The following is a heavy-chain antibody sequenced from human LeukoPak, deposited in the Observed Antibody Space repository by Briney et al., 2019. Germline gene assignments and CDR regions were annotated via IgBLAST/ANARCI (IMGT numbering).Heavy chain of an antibody. CDR2: IYHSGST. Sequence: SETLSLTCTVSGYSISSGYYWGWIRQPPGKGLEWIGSIYHSGSTYYNPSLKSRVTISVDTSKNQFSLKLSSVTAADTAVYYCARGKYSSGWYDYWGQGTLVTVSS. V-gene: IGHV4-38-2*02. CDR3: ARGKYSSGWYDY. CDR1: GYSISSGYY. J-gene: IGHJ4*02. D-gene: IGHD6-19*01.